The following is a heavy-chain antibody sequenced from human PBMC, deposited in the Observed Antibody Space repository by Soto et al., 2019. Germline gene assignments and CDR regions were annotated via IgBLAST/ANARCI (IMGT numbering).Heavy chain of an antibody. J-gene: IGHJ4*02. V-gene: IGHV3-7*03. CDR2: IKQDGSEK. Sequence: VRQAPGKGLEWVANIKQDGSEKYYVDSVKGRFTISRDNAKNSLYLQMNSLRAEDTAVYYCARGKYSSSWSPIDYWGQGTLVTVSS. CDR3: ARGKYSSSWSPIDY. D-gene: IGHD6-13*01.